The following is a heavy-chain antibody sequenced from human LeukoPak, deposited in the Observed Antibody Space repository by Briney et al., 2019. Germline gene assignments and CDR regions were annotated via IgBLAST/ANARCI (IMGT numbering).Heavy chain of an antibody. D-gene: IGHD1-26*01. CDR1: GFTFSSYS. CDR3: ARDGKGSHASHYYYYYMDV. V-gene: IGHV3-21*01. Sequence: PGGSLRLSCAASGFTFSSYSMNGVRQAPGKGLEGVSSISSSSSYINYADSVKGRFTISRDNAKNSLYLQMNSLRAEDTAVYYCARDGKGSHASHYYYYYMDVWGKGTTVTVSS. J-gene: IGHJ6*03. CDR2: ISSSSSYI.